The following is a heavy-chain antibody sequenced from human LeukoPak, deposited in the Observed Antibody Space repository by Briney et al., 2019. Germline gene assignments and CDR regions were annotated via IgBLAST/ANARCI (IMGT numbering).Heavy chain of an antibody. V-gene: IGHV3-64*04. D-gene: IGHD3-10*01. CDR1: GFSFGTYA. Sequence: PGGSLRLSCSASGFSFGTYAMHWVRQAPGKGLEYVSGISTTGGSTYYADSVKGRFTISRDNSKNTVYLQMNSLRAEDTAVYYCARNLGYYASGSSFNWGQGTLVTVSS. J-gene: IGHJ4*02. CDR3: ARNLGYYASGSSFN. CDR2: ISTTGGST.